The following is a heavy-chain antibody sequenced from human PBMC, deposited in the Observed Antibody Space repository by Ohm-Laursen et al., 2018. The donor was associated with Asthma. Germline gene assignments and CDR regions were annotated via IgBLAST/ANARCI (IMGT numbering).Heavy chain of an antibody. CDR3: ARVSCTGGSCYIEH. J-gene: IGHJ4*02. V-gene: IGHV4-31*03. D-gene: IGHD2-15*01. CDR1: GGYIISGGFY. Sequence: SQTLSLTCSVSGGYIISGGFYWSWIRQHPGKGLEWIGNIYYRGNAYYNPSLKSRVTIGLDTSKNQLSLNLNSVTAADTAVYSCARVSCTGGSCYIEHWAQGTLVTVSS. CDR2: IYYRGNA.